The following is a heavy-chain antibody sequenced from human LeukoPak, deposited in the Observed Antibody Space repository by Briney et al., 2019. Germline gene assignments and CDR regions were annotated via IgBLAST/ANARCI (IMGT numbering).Heavy chain of an antibody. CDR1: GFSFSSYQ. CDR2: ISDDDTTI. J-gene: IGHJ4*02. D-gene: IGHD6-13*01. V-gene: IGHV3-48*03. Sequence: PGGSLRLSCTGSGFSFSSYQMNWVRQAPGKGLEWVSHISDDDTTIYYADSVKGRFTISRDGAKSSLYLEMKSLRAEDTAIYYCARGHGTSWFPFDSWGQGTLVTVSS. CDR3: ARGHGTSWFPFDS.